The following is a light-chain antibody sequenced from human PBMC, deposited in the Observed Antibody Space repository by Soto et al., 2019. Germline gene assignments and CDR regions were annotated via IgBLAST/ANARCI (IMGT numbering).Light chain of an antibody. J-gene: IGKJ1*01. CDR1: QGISTY. Sequence: DIQMTQSPSSLSASVGDRVTITCRASQGISTYLVWYQQKPGTVPKLLIYAASTLQSGVPSRFSGSGSGTDFALTISSLQPEDVATYYCQNYSGAPWTFGQGTKVEIK. CDR3: QNYSGAPWT. CDR2: AAS. V-gene: IGKV1-27*01.